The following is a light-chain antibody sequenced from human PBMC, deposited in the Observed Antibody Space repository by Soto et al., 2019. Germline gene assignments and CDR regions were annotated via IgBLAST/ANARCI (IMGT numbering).Light chain of an antibody. V-gene: IGKV3-20*01. CDR3: QQYGRSPWT. J-gene: IGKJ1*01. CDR2: GAS. Sequence: IVLTHSPGTLSFSPGEIATLSCRASQSVSSSYLAWYQQKPGQAPGLLIYGASSRATGIPDRFSGSGSGTDFTLTISRLEPEDFAAYYCQQYGRSPWTFGQGTKVDIK. CDR1: QSVSSSY.